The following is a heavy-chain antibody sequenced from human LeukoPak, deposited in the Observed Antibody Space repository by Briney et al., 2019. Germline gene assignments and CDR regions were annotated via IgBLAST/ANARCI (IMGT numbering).Heavy chain of an antibody. J-gene: IGHJ3*02. V-gene: IGHV1-2*02. CDR3: ARVLSLYDSSGPNAFDI. D-gene: IGHD3-22*01. Sequence: ASVKVSCKASGYTFTGYYMHWVRQAPGQGLEWMGWINPNSGGTNYAQKFQGRVTMTRDTSISTAYMELSRLRPDDTAVYYCARVLSLYDSSGPNAFDIWGQGTMVTVSS. CDR2: INPNSGGT. CDR1: GYTFTGYY.